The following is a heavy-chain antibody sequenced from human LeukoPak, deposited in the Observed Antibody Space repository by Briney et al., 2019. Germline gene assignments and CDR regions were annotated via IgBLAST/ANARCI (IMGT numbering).Heavy chain of an antibody. Sequence: SVKVSCKASGGTFSSYAISWVRQAPGQGLEWMGGIIPIFGTAIYAQKFQGRVTITADESTSTAYMELSSLRSEDTAVYYCARSRPPIVVVVAAPQYNWFDPWGQGTLVTVSS. CDR3: ARSRPPIVVVVAAPQYNWFDP. D-gene: IGHD2-15*01. CDR2: IIPIFGTA. CDR1: GGTFSSYA. J-gene: IGHJ5*02. V-gene: IGHV1-69*01.